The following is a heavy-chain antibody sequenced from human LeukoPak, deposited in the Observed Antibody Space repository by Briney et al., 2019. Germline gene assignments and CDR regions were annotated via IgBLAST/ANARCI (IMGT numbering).Heavy chain of an antibody. CDR1: GFTISDHY. J-gene: IGHJ4*02. D-gene: IGHD3-3*02. CDR2: SRNKADSYTT. V-gene: IGHV3-72*01. Sequence: GGSLRLSCAASGFTISDHYMDWVRQAPGEGLEWVGRSRNKADSYTTYYAASVKGRFTISRDDSKNSLYLQMNSLKAEDTAVYYCTRHFFSEWGQGTLVTVSS. CDR3: TRHFFSE.